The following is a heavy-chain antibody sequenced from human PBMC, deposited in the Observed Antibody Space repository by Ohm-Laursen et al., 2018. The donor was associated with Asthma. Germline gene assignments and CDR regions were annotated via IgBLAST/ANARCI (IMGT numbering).Heavy chain of an antibody. Sequence: SLRLSCAASGFTFSSYAMSWVRQAPGKGLEWVSAITGSGSYTYYADSVKGRFTLSRDNSKNTLYLQINSLRAEDTAVYYCAKVVVMDVWGQGTTVTVSS. J-gene: IGHJ6*02. CDR3: AKVVVMDV. CDR1: GFTFSSYA. V-gene: IGHV3-23*01. D-gene: IGHD3-16*02. CDR2: ITGSGSYT.